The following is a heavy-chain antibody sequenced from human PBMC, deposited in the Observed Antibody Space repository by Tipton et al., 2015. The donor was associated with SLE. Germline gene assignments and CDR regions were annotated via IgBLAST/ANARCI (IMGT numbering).Heavy chain of an antibody. J-gene: IGHJ5*02. CDR3: ARDHDTHCGGDCYSSWFDP. V-gene: IGHV3-30-3*01. D-gene: IGHD2-21*01. CDR1: GFTFSSYG. Sequence: SLRLSCAASGFTFSSYGMHWVRQAPGKGLEWVAVISYDGSNKYYADSVKGRFTISRDNSKNTLYLQMNSLRAEDTAVYFCARDHDTHCGGDCYSSWFDPWGQGTLVTVSS. CDR2: ISYDGSNK.